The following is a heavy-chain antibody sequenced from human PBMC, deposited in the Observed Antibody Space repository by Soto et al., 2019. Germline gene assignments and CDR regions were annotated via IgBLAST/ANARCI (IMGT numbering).Heavy chain of an antibody. J-gene: IGHJ4*02. CDR1: GFTFSGYY. D-gene: IGHD3-10*01. Sequence: WESXRLSCASSGFTFSGYYIRGIRQAPGQGLEWISYISVSCNTIDYADSVKGRFTVSRDNAKNSVYLRMNSLRVDDTAVYFCARGRRGRSQDWGQGALVTVSS. CDR2: ISVSCNTI. V-gene: IGHV3-11*01. CDR3: ARGRRGRSQD.